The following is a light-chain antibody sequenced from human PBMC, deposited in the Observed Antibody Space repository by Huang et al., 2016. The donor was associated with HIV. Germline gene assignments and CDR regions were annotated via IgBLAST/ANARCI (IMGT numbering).Light chain of an antibody. CDR3: QQRSNWPWT. J-gene: IGKJ1*01. CDR2: DAS. CDR1: QSVSSH. Sequence: DIVLTQSPATLSLSPGERATLSCRTSQSVSSHLAWYQQKVGQALRLLIYDASNRATGIPARFRGSGSGTDVTLTISSLEPEDFAVYYCQQRSNWPWTFGQGTKVEIK. V-gene: IGKV3-11*01.